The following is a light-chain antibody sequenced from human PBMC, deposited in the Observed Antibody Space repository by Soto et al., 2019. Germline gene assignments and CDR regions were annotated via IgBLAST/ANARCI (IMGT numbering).Light chain of an antibody. CDR3: RSYKSISTGVL. Sequence: QSALTQPASASGSPGQSITISCTGTSWDVGGYNYVSWYQQHPGTAPKLMIYEVTNRPSGVSHRFSGSKSGNTASLTISGLQAEDEADYYCRSYKSISTGVLFGGGTKLTVL. CDR1: SWDVGGYNY. CDR2: EVT. V-gene: IGLV2-14*01. J-gene: IGLJ2*01.